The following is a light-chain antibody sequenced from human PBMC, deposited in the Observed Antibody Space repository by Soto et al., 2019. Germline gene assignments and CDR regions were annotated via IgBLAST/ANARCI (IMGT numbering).Light chain of an antibody. CDR2: VAS. J-gene: IGKJ4*01. CDR1: QSVSSSY. CDR3: QQYGSSPLT. V-gene: IGKV3-20*01. Sequence: EIVLTQSPGTLSLSPGERATLSCRASQSVSSSYLAWYQQKPGQAPRLLIYVASSRATGIPDRFSGRGSGTDSTLTISSLEPDDFAVYYCQQYGSSPLTFGGGTKVEIK.